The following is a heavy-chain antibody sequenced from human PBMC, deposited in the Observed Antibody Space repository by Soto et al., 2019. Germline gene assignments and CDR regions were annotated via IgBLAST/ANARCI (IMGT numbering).Heavy chain of an antibody. CDR2: TYYRSKWYY. V-gene: IGHV6-1*01. CDR1: GDSVSSNSAG. J-gene: IGHJ4*01. CDR3: ARGEQYSGRIFDY. D-gene: IGHD1-26*01. Sequence: SQTLSLTCAITGDSVSSNSAGWSWVRQSPSRGLEWLGRTYYRSKWYYEYAVSVRGRITINPDTSKNQYALQLNSVSPEDTAVYFCARGEQYSGRIFDYWGQGTLVTVSS.